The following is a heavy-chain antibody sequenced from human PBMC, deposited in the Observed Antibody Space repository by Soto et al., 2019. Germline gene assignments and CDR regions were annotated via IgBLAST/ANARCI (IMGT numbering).Heavy chain of an antibody. CDR3: ARHSRIAAAGNGNFDY. D-gene: IGHD6-25*01. V-gene: IGHV4-39*01. J-gene: IGHJ4*02. CDR1: GGSISSNSYY. CDR2: FCYGERT. Sequence: SETLSLTCTVSGGSISSNSYYWGWIRQPPGKGLEWIGSFCYGERTLYNPSLKSRVTISIDSSKNQFSLELNSVTAAETAVYYCARHSRIAAAGNGNFDYWGQGTLVTVSS.